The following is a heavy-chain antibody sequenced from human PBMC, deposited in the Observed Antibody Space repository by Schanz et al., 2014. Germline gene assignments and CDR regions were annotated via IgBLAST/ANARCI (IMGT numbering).Heavy chain of an antibody. CDR3: ARGGSVATIAPYTWFDP. V-gene: IGHV4-61*02. CDR1: GGSISSATYY. CDR2: IYSRGSS. J-gene: IGHJ5*02. Sequence: QVQLQESGPGLVKPSGTLSLTCTVSGGSISSATYYWSWVRQPAGKGLEWIGRIYSRGSSTYNPSPKSRVTIPTAPSNNQSSRKRNSVTAADTAVYYCARGGSVATIAPYTWFDPWGQGTLVTVSS. D-gene: IGHD5-12*01.